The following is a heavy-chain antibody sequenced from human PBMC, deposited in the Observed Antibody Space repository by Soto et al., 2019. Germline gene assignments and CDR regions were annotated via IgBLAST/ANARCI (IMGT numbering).Heavy chain of an antibody. J-gene: IGHJ4*02. CDR3: AREHSGEDY. V-gene: IGHV1-69*08. D-gene: IGHD6-19*01. CDR1: GGTFSSYT. CDR2: IIPILGIA. Sequence: QVQLVQSGAEVKKPGSSVKVSCKASGGTFSSYTISWVRQAPGQGLEWMGRIIPILGIANYAQKFQGRVTITADKSTSTDYMELSSLRTEDTAVYYWAREHSGEDYWGQGTLVTVSS.